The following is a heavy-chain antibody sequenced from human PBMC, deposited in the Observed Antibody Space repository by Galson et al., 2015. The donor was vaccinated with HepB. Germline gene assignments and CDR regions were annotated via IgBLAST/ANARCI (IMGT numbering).Heavy chain of an antibody. CDR3: AKDQGGYSGYDIDY. J-gene: IGHJ4*02. D-gene: IGHD5-12*01. Sequence: SLRLSCAASGFTFSSYGMHWVRQAPGKGLEWVAVISYDGSNKYYADSVKGRFTISRDNSKNTLYLQMNSLRAEDTAVYYCAKDQGGYSGYDIDYWGQGTLVTVSS. V-gene: IGHV3-30*18. CDR1: GFTFSSYG. CDR2: ISYDGSNK.